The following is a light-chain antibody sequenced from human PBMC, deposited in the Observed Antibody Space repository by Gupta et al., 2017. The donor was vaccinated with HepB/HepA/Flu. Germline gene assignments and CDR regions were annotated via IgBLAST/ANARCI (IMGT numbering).Light chain of an antibody. CDR2: DDR. CDR1: NIRSKS. Sequence: SYVLTQPPSVYVGARQTARITCAGNNIRSKSVHWYQHKSDQAPVLFVYDDRSRPSGIPERFSGSNSGNTATLTTTRVEPGDEADYYCQVGDSSSDRCVFGPGTKVTVL. J-gene: IGLJ1*01. CDR3: QVGDSSSDRCV. V-gene: IGLV3-21*02.